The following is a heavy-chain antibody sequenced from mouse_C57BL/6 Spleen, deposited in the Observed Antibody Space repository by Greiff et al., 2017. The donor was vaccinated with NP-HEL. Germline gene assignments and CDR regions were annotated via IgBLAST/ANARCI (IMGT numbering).Heavy chain of an antibody. J-gene: IGHJ4*01. Sequence: VKLMESGAELVRPGASVTLSCKASGYTFTDYEMHWVKQTPVHGLEWIGAIDPETGGTAYNQKFKGKAILTADKSSSTAYMELRSLTSEDSAVYYCTRSGRLEMDYWGQGTSVTVSS. CDR2: IDPETGGT. CDR1: GYTFTDYE. CDR3: TRSGRLEMDY. D-gene: IGHD2-2*01. V-gene: IGHV1-15*01.